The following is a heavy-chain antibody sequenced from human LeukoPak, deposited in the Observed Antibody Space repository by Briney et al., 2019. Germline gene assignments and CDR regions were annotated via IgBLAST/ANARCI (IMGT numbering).Heavy chain of an antibody. J-gene: IGHJ5*02. CDR3: ARDGPMIVVVPAARFTDP. V-gene: IGHV4-34*01. D-gene: IGHD2-2*01. Sequence: SETLSLTCAVYGGSFSGYYWSWIRQPPGKGLEWIGEINHSGSTNYNPSLKSRVTISVDTSRNQLSLKLSSVTAADTAVYCCARDGPMIVVVPAARFTDPWGQGTLVTVSS. CDR2: INHSGST. CDR1: GGSFSGYY.